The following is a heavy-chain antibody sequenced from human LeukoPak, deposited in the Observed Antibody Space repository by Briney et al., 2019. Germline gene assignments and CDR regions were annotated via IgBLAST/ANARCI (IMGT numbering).Heavy chain of an antibody. CDR1: GFTFSSYG. D-gene: IGHD3-3*01. Sequence: PGGSLRLSCAASGFTFSSYGMHWVRQAPGKGLEWVAVIWDDGSNKYYAASVKGRFTISRDNSKNTLYLQMNSLRAEDTAVYYCARGGTYYDFWSGYSYYYGMDVWGQGTTVTVSS. J-gene: IGHJ6*02. CDR2: IWDDGSNK. CDR3: ARGGTYYDFWSGYSYYYGMDV. V-gene: IGHV3-33*01.